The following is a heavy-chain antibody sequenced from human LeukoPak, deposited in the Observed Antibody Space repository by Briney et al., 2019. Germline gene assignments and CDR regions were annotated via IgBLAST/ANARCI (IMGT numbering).Heavy chain of an antibody. Sequence: GGSLRLSCAASGFTFSNYGMHWVRQAPGKGLEWVAVISYDGSNESYADSVKGRITISRDNSKKTLYLQMNSLRPEDTAVYYCAKGCSGGSCYYFDYWGQGTLVTVSS. CDR3: AKGCSGGSCYYFDY. CDR2: ISYDGSNE. D-gene: IGHD2-15*01. CDR1: GFTFSNYG. V-gene: IGHV3-30*18. J-gene: IGHJ4*02.